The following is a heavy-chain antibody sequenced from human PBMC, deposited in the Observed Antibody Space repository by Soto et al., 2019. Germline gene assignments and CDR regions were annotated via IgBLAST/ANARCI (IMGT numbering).Heavy chain of an antibody. J-gene: IGHJ4*02. CDR1: GFTFSSYA. D-gene: IGHD1-26*01. CDR3: AKGGGATPPFDY. CDR2: TSGSGGST. Sequence: GSLRLSCAASGFTFSSYAMSWVRQAPGKGLEWVSATSGSGGSTYYADSVKGRFTISRDNSKNTLYLQMNSLRAEDTAVYYCAKGGGATPPFDYWGQGTLVTVSS. V-gene: IGHV3-23*01.